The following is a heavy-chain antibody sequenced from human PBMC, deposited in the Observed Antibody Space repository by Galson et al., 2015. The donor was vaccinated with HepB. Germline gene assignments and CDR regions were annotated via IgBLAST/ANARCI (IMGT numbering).Heavy chain of an antibody. CDR2: TYYRSKWYN. V-gene: IGHV6-1*01. Sequence: CAISGDSVSSNSAAWNWIRQSPSRGLEWLGRTYYRSKWYNDYAVSVKSRITINPDTSKNQFSLQLNSVTPKDTAVYYCARNVYYYGSGSYYNGAYFDYWGQGTLVTVSS. J-gene: IGHJ4*02. CDR1: GDSVSSNSAA. D-gene: IGHD3-10*01. CDR3: ARNVYYYGSGSYYNGAYFDY.